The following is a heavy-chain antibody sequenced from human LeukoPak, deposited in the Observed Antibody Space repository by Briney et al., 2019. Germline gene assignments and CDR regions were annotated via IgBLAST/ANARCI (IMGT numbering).Heavy chain of an antibody. CDR1: GFTFNNYA. Sequence: GGSLRLSCAASGFTFNNYAMSWVRQAPGKGLEWVSSIRGSGGNTYYADSVKGRYTISGDNSKNTLYLKMNSLRAANTAVYYCAKDRSITMDGTVDYIDYWGQGTLVTVSS. CDR3: AKDRSITMDGTVDYIDY. D-gene: IGHD6-19*01. J-gene: IGHJ4*02. CDR2: IRGSGGNT. V-gene: IGHV3-23*01.